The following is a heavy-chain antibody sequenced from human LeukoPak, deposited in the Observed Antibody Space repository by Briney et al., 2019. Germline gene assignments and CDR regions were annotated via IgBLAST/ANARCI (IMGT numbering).Heavy chain of an antibody. Sequence: GASVNVSCKPSGYTFTVYYMHWVRQAPGQGLEWMGQINPNSGGTDYAQKFQGRVTMTRDTSISTAYMELTRLTSDDTAVYYCARGRASGLVYWGEGALVTVSS. CDR3: ARGRASGLVY. D-gene: IGHD6-13*01. CDR2: INPNSGGT. V-gene: IGHV1-2*06. CDR1: GYTFTVYY. J-gene: IGHJ4*02.